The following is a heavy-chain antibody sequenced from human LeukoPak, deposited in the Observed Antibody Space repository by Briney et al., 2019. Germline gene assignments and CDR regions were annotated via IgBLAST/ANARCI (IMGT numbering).Heavy chain of an antibody. Sequence: GGSLRLSCAASGFTFSSYGMHWVRQAPGKGLEWVAVISYDGSNKYYADSVKGRFTISRDNSKNTLYLQMNSLRAEDTAVYYCAKFGVRRRGYSGYYDAFDIWGQGTMATVSS. D-gene: IGHD5-12*01. J-gene: IGHJ3*02. V-gene: IGHV3-30*18. CDR1: GFTFSSYG. CDR3: AKFGVRRRGYSGYYDAFDI. CDR2: ISYDGSNK.